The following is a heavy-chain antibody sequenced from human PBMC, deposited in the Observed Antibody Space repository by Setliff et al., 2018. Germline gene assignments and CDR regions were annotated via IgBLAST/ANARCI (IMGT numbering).Heavy chain of an antibody. J-gene: IGHJ4*02. D-gene: IGHD6-19*01. CDR2: IPNAGSNK. V-gene: IGHV3-30*07. Sequence: GGSLRLSCAASGFSFSAYAMHWVRQAPGKGPEWVAVIPNAGSNKYYADSVKGRFTISRDNSKNTLYLQMNSLRGEDTAVYYCAGGRGWRFDDWGQGTLVTVS. CDR1: GFSFSAYA. CDR3: AGGRGWRFDD.